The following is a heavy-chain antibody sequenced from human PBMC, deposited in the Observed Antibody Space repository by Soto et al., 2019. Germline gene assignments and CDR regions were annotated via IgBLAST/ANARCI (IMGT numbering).Heavy chain of an antibody. CDR3: ARIRGQTYSRSWYELPWPSADGTSYYYGMDV. CDR2: IDCDDDK. J-gene: IGHJ6*02. Sequence: VATLVNPTQSLTLTCTFSGFSLSTSGMCVSWIRQPPGKALECLALIDCDDDKYYSTSLKTRLTISKDTSKNQVVLTMTNMDPVDTATYYCARIRGQTYSRSWYELPWPSADGTSYYYGMDVWGQGTTVTGSS. V-gene: IGHV2-70*01. CDR1: GFSLSTSGMC. D-gene: IGHD6-13*01.